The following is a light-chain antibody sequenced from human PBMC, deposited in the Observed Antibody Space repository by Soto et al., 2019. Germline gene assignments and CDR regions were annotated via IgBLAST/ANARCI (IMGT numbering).Light chain of an antibody. Sequence: QSALTQPASVSGSPGQSITISCTGTSGDVGGYNYVSWYQHHPDRAPKLIIYEVSNRPSGVSNRFSGSKSGTTASLTISGLQAEDEADYYCSSYTSSSTVVFGGGTKLTVL. CDR3: SSYTSSSTVV. CDR2: EVS. CDR1: SGDVGGYNY. J-gene: IGLJ2*01. V-gene: IGLV2-14*01.